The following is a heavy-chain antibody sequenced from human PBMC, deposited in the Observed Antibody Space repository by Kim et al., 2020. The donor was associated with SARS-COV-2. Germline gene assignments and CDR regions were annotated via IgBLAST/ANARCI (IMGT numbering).Heavy chain of an antibody. J-gene: IGHJ4*02. CDR2: IKSKTDGGTT. Sequence: GGSLRLSCAASGFTFSNAWMSWVRQAPGKGLEWVGRIKSKTDGGTTDYAAPVKGRFTISRDDSKNTLYLQMNSLKTEDTAVYYCTTDFECYDSSGYYECLGYDYWGQGTLVTVSS. CDR3: TTDFECYDSSGYYECLGYDY. V-gene: IGHV3-15*01. CDR1: GFTFSNAW. D-gene: IGHD3-22*01.